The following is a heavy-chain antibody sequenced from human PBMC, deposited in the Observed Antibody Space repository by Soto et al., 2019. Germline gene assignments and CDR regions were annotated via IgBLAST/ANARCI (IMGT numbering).Heavy chain of an antibody. V-gene: IGHV3-30*03. D-gene: IGHD6-6*01. J-gene: IGHJ4*02. CDR3: YALSIAARPGSDY. Sequence: XESLSRSCAASGFTVSSYCMHWVGQAPGKGLEWVVVISYDGSNKYYADSVKGRFTISRDNSKNTLYLQMNSLRAEDTAVYYCYALSIAARPGSDYWGQGTLVTVSS. CDR2: ISYDGSNK. CDR1: GFTVSSYC.